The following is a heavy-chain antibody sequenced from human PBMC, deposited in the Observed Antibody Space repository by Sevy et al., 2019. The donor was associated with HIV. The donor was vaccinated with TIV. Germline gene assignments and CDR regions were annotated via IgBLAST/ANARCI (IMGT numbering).Heavy chain of an antibody. CDR1: GYTFTGYY. CDR2: INPNSGGT. D-gene: IGHD6-6*01. CDR3: ARDVGPYSSSRVDWFDP. Sequence: ASVKVSCKASGYTFTGYYMHWVRQAPGQGLEWMGRINPNSGGTNYAQKFQGRVNMTRDTSISTDYMELSRLRSDETTVNYCARDVGPYSSSRVDWFDPWGKGTLVTVSS. J-gene: IGHJ5*02. V-gene: IGHV1-2*06.